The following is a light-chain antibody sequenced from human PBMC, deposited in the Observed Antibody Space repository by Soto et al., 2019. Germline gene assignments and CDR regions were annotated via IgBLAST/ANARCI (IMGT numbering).Light chain of an antibody. CDR2: SGH. CDR1: SSNIRGQT. V-gene: IGLV1-44*01. J-gene: IGLJ3*02. Sequence: QSVLTQPPSVSGTPGQSVTISCSGSSSNIRGQTVSWYQQLPGTAPNLLIYSGHQRPSGVPDRFSASKSGSSASLAISGLQSEDEGDYYCAAWDESLNGQVFGGGTKLTVL. CDR3: AAWDESLNGQV.